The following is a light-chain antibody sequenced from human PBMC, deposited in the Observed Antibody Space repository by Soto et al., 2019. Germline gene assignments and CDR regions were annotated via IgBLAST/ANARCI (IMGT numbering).Light chain of an antibody. J-gene: IGKJ1*01. Sequence: EIVMTQSPATLSVSPGERATLSCRASQGIKDYVAWFQQKPGQAPRLLIYGASTRATAIPARFSGSGSGTEFTLSISSLQSEDCAVYYCQQYNTWPRTFGQGTKGDIK. CDR3: QQYNTWPRT. V-gene: IGKV3-15*01. CDR1: QGIKDY. CDR2: GAS.